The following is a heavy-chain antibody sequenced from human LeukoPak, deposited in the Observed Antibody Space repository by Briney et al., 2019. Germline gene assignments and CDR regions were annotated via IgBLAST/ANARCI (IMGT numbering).Heavy chain of an antibody. V-gene: IGHV3-30*04. D-gene: IGHD3-10*01. J-gene: IGHJ4*02. CDR1: GFIFRSYA. CDR3: ARALTMFRGVPNLDS. Sequence: GRSLRLSCAASGFIFRSYAMNWVRQAPGKGLEWVAGTSFDGGKNFYVDSVKGRFTISRDNSNNTVYLQMNSLRPEDTAVYYCARALTMFRGVPNLDSWGQGTLVTVSS. CDR2: TSFDGGKN.